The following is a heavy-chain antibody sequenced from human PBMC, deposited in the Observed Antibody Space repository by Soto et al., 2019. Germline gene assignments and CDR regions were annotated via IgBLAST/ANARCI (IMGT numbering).Heavy chain of an antibody. Sequence: PGGSLRLSCAASGFTFSSYGMHWVRQAPGKGLEWVAVIWYDGSNKYYADSVKGRFTISRDNSKNTLYLQMNSLRAEDTAVYYCARLAVAGHGMDVWGQGTTVTVSS. CDR3: ARLAVAGHGMDV. CDR2: IWYDGSNK. CDR1: GFTFSSYG. D-gene: IGHD6-19*01. J-gene: IGHJ6*02. V-gene: IGHV3-33*01.